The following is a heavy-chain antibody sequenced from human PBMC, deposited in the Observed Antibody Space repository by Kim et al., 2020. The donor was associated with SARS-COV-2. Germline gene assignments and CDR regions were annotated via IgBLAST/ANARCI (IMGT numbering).Heavy chain of an antibody. CDR3: ARSEELHRDYFDY. D-gene: IGHD1-26*01. CDR2: INWNGGRT. Sequence: GGSLRLSCAASGFTFDDYPMTWVRQAPGKGLEWVSAINWNGGRTPYADSVKGRFTSSRANAKNSLYLQMDSLRAEDTAFYHCARSEELHRDYFDYWAQG. CDR1: GFTFDDYP. V-gene: IGHV3-20*01. J-gene: IGHJ4*02.